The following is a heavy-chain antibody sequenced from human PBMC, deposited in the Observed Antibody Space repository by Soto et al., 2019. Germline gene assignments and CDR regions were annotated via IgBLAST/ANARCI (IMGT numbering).Heavy chain of an antibody. Sequence: ASVNVSCKASGNTFTSYDINWVRQATGHGLEWMGWINPNSGNIGYAQKFQGRVTMTRDTAIRTAYMEVSRLRSDDTAVYYCARGRASGSYYLLDYWGQGTLVTVSS. CDR2: INPNSGNI. D-gene: IGHD3-10*01. CDR3: ARGRASGSYYLLDY. CDR1: GNTFTSYD. J-gene: IGHJ4*02. V-gene: IGHV1-8*01.